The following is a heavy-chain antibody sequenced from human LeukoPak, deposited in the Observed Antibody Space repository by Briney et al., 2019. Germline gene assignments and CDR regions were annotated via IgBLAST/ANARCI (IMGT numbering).Heavy chain of an antibody. CDR2: IYHSGST. Sequence: SETLSLTCTVSGGSISSSSYYWGWIRQPPGKGLEWIGYIYHSGSTYYNPSLKSRVTISVDRSKNQFSLKLSSVTAADTAVYYCAREISSPPYYDILTGYSPNWFDPWGQGTLVTVSS. CDR3: AREISSPPYYDILTGYSPNWFDP. V-gene: IGHV4-39*07. CDR1: GGSISSSSYY. D-gene: IGHD3-9*01. J-gene: IGHJ5*02.